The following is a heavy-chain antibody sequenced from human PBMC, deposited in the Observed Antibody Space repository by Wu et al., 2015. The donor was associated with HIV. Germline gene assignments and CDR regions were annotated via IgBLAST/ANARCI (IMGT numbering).Heavy chain of an antibody. D-gene: IGHD3-22*01. V-gene: IGHV1-8*01. CDR3: ARGAFYSDSPVMDF. CDR2: MNPNNGYT. Sequence: QVHLVQSGAVMRPPGASVKVSCKASGYIFTRHDINWVRQTTGQGLEWMGWMNPNNGYTASAQKFQGRVTMTGDTSMSTAYMEVSDLRSEDTAIYYCARGAFYSDSPVMDFWGQGTTVTVSS. J-gene: IGHJ6*02. CDR1: GYIFTRHD.